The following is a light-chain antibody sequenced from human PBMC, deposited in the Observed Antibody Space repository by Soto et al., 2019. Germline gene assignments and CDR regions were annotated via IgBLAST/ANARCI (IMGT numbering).Light chain of an antibody. Sequence: EIVLTQSPGTLSLSPGERATLSCRASQSVSSSYLAWCQQKPGQAPRLLIYGASSRATGVPDSFSGRGSGTDFSLTISSLQAEEDATLYYRQSYSTPRGTFGQGTKVDI. CDR2: GAS. CDR3: RQSYSTPRGT. V-gene: IGKV3-20*01. CDR1: QSVSSSY. J-gene: IGKJ1*01.